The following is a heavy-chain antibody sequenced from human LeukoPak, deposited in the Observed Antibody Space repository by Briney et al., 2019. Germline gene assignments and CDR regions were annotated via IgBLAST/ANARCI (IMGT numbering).Heavy chain of an antibody. CDR3: AGHESARDWFDP. V-gene: IGHV4-59*08. CDR2: IYYTGST. Sequence: SETLSLTSTVSGGSISSYYWSWIRQPPGKGLEWIGYIYYTGSTNYNPSLKSRVTISVDTSKNQFSLKLSSVAAADTAVYYCAGHESARDWFDPWGQGTLVTVSS. J-gene: IGHJ5*02. CDR1: GGSISSYY.